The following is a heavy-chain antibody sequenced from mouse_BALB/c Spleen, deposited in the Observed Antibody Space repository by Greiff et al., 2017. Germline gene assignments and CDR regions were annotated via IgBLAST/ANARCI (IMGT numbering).Heavy chain of an antibody. CDR3: ARGTYYGNYLDY. CDR1: GYTFTSYW. V-gene: IGHV1-7*01. Sequence: QVQLQQSGAELAKPGASVKMSCKASGYTFTSYWMHWVKQRPGQGLEWIGYINPSTGYTEYNQKFKDKATLTADKSSSTAYMQLSSLTSEDSAVYYCARGTYYGNYLDYWGQGTTLTVSS. J-gene: IGHJ2*01. D-gene: IGHD2-10*01. CDR2: INPSTGYT.